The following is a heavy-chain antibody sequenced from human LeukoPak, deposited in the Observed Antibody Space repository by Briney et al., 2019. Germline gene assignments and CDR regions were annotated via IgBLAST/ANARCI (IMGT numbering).Heavy chain of an antibody. CDR1: GFTFSSSW. D-gene: IGHD3-22*01. Sequence: GGSLRLSCAASGFTFSSSWMSWVRQAPGKGLEWVANINQDASEKYYVDSVKGRFTISRDNAKNSLYLQMDSLRAEDTAVYYCARWRYYDSSGYYYYFDYWDQGTRVIVSS. CDR2: INQDASEK. V-gene: IGHV3-7*05. J-gene: IGHJ4*02. CDR3: ARWRYYDSSGYYYYFDY.